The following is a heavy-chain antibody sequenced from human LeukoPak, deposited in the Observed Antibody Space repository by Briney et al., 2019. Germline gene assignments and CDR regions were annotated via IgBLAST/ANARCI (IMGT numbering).Heavy chain of an antibody. Sequence: GASVKVSCKASGYTFTSYYIHWVRQAPGQGLEGMGWINPNSGGTNYAQKFQGRVTMTRDTSISTAYMELSRLRSDDTAVYYCARDPWARLGAAAKFDYWGQGPLVTVSS. D-gene: IGHD7-27*01. J-gene: IGHJ4*02. V-gene: IGHV1-2*02. CDR3: ARDPWARLGAAAKFDY. CDR1: GYTFTSYY. CDR2: INPNSGGT.